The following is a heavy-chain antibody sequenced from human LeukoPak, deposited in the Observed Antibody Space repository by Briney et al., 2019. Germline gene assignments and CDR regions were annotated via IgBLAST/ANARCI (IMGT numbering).Heavy chain of an antibody. CDR2: IYSGGRT. J-gene: IGHJ4*02. V-gene: IGHV3-53*01. CDR3: ARLRGTVAFDY. Sequence: GGSLRLSCAASGFAVSSNYMSWVRQAPGKGLEWVSVIYSGGRTYYADSVKGRFTISRDNSKNALYLQMSSLRAEDTAVYYCARLRGTVAFDYWGQGTLVTVSS. CDR1: GFAVSSNY. D-gene: IGHD6-19*01.